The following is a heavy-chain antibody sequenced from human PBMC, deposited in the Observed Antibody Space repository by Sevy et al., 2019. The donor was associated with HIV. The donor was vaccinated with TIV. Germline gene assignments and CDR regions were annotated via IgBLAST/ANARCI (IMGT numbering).Heavy chain of an antibody. D-gene: IGHD6-19*01. CDR1: GLTFSSHA. V-gene: IGHV3-30-3*01. CDR3: TRDAGYSIAWSPSDY. J-gene: IGHJ4*02. Sequence: GGSLRLSCAASGLTFSSHAMHWVRQAPGKGLEWVAVISSAGSNKYYADSVKGRFTISRDNPKNTLCLQMNSLRPEDTAVYYCTRDAGYSIAWSPSDYWGQGTLVTVSS. CDR2: ISSAGSNK.